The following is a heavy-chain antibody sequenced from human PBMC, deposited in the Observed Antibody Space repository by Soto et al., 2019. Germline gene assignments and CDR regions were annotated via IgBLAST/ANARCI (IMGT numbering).Heavy chain of an antibody. CDR2: ISSNGGST. CDR1: GFTFSSYA. V-gene: IGHV3-64D*08. D-gene: IGHD3-10*01. CDR3: VKDRGRYYGSGSYRDY. Sequence: GGSLRLSCSASGFTFSSYAMHWVRQAPGKGLEYVSAISSNGGSTYYADSVKGRFTISRDNSKNTLYLQMSSLRAEDTAVYYCVKDRGRYYGSGSYRDYWGQGTLVTVSS. J-gene: IGHJ4*02.